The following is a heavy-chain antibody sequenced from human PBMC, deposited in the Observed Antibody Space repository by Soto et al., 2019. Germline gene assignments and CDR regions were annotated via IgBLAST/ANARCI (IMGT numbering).Heavy chain of an antibody. D-gene: IGHD6-13*01. V-gene: IGHV1-3*01. CDR3: SRGGYSSSSYGFDP. J-gene: IGHJ5*02. Sequence: ASVKVSCKTSGYTFTSYAMHWVRQAPGQRLEWMGWINAGNGNTKYSQKFQGRVTITRDTSASTAYMELSSLRSEDTAVYYWSRGGYSSSSYGFDPWCQGTLVTVSS. CDR2: INAGNGNT. CDR1: GYTFTSYA.